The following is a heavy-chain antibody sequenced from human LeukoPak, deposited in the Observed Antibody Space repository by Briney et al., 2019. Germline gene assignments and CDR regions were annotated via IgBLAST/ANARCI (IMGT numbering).Heavy chain of an antibody. CDR3: AREFFAVETARRTNWFDY. D-gene: IGHD2-21*02. J-gene: IGHJ4*02. CDR2: IWYDGSNK. V-gene: IGHV3-33*01. CDR1: GFTFSSYG. Sequence: LRLSCAASGFTFSSYGMHWVRQAPGKGLEWVAVIWYDGSNKYYADSVKGRFTISRDNSKNTLYLQMNSLRAEDTAVYYCAREFFAVETARRTNWFDYWGQGTLVTVSS.